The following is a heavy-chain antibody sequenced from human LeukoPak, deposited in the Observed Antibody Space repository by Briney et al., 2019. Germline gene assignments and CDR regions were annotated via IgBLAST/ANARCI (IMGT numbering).Heavy chain of an antibody. CDR2: IYYSGST. CDR1: GGSISSGGYY. D-gene: IGHD3-22*01. V-gene: IGHV4-31*03. J-gene: IGHJ4*02. Sequence: PSQTLSLTCTVSGGSISSGGYYWSWIRQHPGKGLEWIGYIYYSGSTYYNPSLKSRVTISVDTSKNQFSLKLSSVTAADTAVYYCARELYYYDSSGPGGYYFDYWGQGTLVTVSS. CDR3: ARELYYYDSSGPGGYYFDY.